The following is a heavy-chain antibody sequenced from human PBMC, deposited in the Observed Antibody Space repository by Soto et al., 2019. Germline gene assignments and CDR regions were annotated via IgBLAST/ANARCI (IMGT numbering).Heavy chain of an antibody. CDR3: ATEPRRYCYTSTCFAYFDN. D-gene: IGHD2-2*01. Sequence: EVQLVESGGGLVKPGGSLRLSCVASGITFTNAWISWVRQAPGKGLEWVGRFKSKSFGGTTDYAAPVQGRFTISRDDSKDTLCLQMYSLRTEDTAVYYCATEPRRYCYTSTCFAYFDNWGQGTLATVSS. V-gene: IGHV3-15*07. CDR1: GITFTNAW. J-gene: IGHJ4*02. CDR2: FKSKSFGGTT.